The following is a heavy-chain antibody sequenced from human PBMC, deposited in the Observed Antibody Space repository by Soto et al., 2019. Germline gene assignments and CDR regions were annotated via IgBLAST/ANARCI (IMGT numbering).Heavy chain of an antibody. D-gene: IGHD3-22*01. J-gene: IGHJ4*02. CDR1: GGSISSYY. CDR3: ASQYYYDSSGSQTFDY. CDR2: IYYGGGT. V-gene: IGHV4-59*01. Sequence: QVQLQESGPGLVKPSETLSLTCTVSGGSISSYYWNWIRQPPEKGLEWIGDIYYGGGTNYNPSLKSRVTLSVDTSKNQFSLKLSSVTAADTAVYYCASQYYYDSSGSQTFDYWGQGTQVTVSS.